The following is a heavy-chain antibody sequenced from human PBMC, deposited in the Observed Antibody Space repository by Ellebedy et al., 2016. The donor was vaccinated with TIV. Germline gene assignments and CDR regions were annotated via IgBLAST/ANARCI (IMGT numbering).Heavy chain of an antibody. CDR1: GFTFNTFA. CDR2: ISGLGGDKT. J-gene: IGHJ4*02. Sequence: GESLKISCAASGFTFNTFAMTWVRQAPGKVLEWVATISGLGGDKTYYAVSVKGRFTPSRDDSTKTVFLHMNNLKVEDTARYYCAKGGGSGFDYWGQGALVLVSS. D-gene: IGHD3-10*01. V-gene: IGHV3-23*01. CDR3: AKGGGSGFDY.